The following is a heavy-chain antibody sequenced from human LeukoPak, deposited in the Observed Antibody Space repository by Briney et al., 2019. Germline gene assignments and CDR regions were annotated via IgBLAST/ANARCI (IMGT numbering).Heavy chain of an antibody. CDR1: GGSFSGYY. V-gene: IGHV4-34*01. D-gene: IGHD4-23*01. J-gene: IGHJ5*02. Sequence: SETLSLTCAVYGGSFSGYYWSWIRQPPGKGLEWIGEINHSGSTNYDPSLKSRVTISVDTSRNQFSLKLSSVTVSDTAVYYCARLRWLPNWFDPGGQGTLVTVSS. CDR2: INHSGST. CDR3: ARLRWLPNWFDP.